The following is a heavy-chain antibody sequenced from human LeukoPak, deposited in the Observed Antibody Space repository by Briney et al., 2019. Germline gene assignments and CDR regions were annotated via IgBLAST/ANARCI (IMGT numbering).Heavy chain of an antibody. CDR3: ATATPYKLDY. D-gene: IGHD1-1*01. CDR2: IYYSGST. CDR1: GGSISSYY. Sequence: SETLSLTCTVSGGSISSYYWSWIRQPPGKGLEWIGYIYYSGSTNYNPSLKSRVTISVDTSKNQFSVSLSSVTAADTAVYYCATATPYKLDYWGQGTLVTVSS. J-gene: IGHJ4*02. V-gene: IGHV4-59*12.